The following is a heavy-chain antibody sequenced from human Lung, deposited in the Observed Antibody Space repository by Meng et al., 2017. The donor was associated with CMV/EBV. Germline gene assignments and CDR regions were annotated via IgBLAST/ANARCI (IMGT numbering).Heavy chain of an antibody. J-gene: IGHJ4*02. CDR2: ISHEGNNE. CDR3: ARDHSPTWYYIAY. CDR1: GFSFSTYA. D-gene: IGHD6-13*01. Sequence: SCAVSGFSFSTYAMHWVRQAPGKGLEWVALISHEGNNEYYADSVKGRFTISRDNSKNTLYLQMNSLRLEDTAVYYCARDHSPTWYYIAYWGPG. V-gene: IGHV3-30*04.